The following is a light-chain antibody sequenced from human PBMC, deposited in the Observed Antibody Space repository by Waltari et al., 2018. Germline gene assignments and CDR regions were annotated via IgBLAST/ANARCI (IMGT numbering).Light chain of an antibody. CDR1: ALPKQY. CDR3: QSADSSGTPWV. Sequence: SYELTQPPSVSVSPGQTARNTCSGDALPKQYAYWYQQKPGQAPVLVIYKDSERPSGIPERFSGSSPGTTVTLTISGVQAEDEADYYCQSADSSGTPWVFGGGTKLTVL. CDR2: KDS. J-gene: IGLJ3*02. V-gene: IGLV3-25*03.